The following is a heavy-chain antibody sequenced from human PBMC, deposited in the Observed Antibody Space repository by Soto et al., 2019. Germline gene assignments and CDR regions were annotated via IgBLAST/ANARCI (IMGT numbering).Heavy chain of an antibody. D-gene: IGHD2-2*01. Sequence: ASVKVCCEASGYTFTSYGISWVRQAPGQGLEWMGWISAYNGNTNYAQKLQGRVTMTTDTSTSTAYMELRSLRSDDTAVYYCARWVYCSSTSRYGMEVCGQGISVTVSS. CDR2: ISAYNGNT. J-gene: IGHJ6*02. CDR1: GYTFTSYG. V-gene: IGHV1-18*04. CDR3: ARWVYCSSTSRYGMEV.